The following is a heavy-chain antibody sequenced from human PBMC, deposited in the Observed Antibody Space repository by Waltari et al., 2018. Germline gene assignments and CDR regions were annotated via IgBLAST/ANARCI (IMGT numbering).Heavy chain of an antibody. CDR3: ARLGVGERKGAFDY. CDR2: IYPRDSDT. D-gene: IGHD1-26*01. Sequence: EVQLVQTAAEMKKPGEFLRISCEASGYNFDTYWIVWVRQMPGRGLEWMGTIYPRDSDTRYSPSFKGRSTMSVDTSRNTASLQWNSLKASDSAMYYCARLGVGERKGAFDYWGQGTLVSVSS. CDR1: GYNFDTYW. J-gene: IGHJ4*02. V-gene: IGHV5-51*01.